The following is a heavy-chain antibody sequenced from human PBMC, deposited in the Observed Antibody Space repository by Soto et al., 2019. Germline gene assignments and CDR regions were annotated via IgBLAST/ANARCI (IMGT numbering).Heavy chain of an antibody. V-gene: IGHV4-59*01. Sequence: SETLSLTCTVSGGSISSYYWSWIRQPPGKGLEWIGYIYYSGSTNYNPSLKSRVTISVDTSKNQFSLKRSSVTAADTAVYYCARSPRYTDYGGSDLAYAFDYWGQGTLVTVSS. CDR1: GGSISSYY. CDR2: IYYSGST. D-gene: IGHD4-17*01. CDR3: ARSPRYTDYGGSDLAYAFDY. J-gene: IGHJ4*02.